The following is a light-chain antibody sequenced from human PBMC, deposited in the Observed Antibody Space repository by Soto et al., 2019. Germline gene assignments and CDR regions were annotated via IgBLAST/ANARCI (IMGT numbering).Light chain of an antibody. CDR3: QQYYTWPS. CDR1: QSVSRY. J-gene: IGKJ5*01. V-gene: IGKV3-15*01. CDR2: GAS. Sequence: EFVLTQSPATLSLSPWERATLSCRASQSVSRYVAWYQQRPGQAPRLLIYGASTRATGIPGRFSGSGSGTDFTLTISSLESEDFAVYYCQQYYTWPSFGQGTRLENK.